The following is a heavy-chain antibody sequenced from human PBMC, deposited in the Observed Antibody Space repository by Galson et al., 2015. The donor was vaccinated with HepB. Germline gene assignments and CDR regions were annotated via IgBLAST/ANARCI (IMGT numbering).Heavy chain of an antibody. CDR2: FDPEDGET. J-gene: IGHJ5*02. CDR1: GNTLTELS. D-gene: IGHD3-10*02. V-gene: IGHV1-24*01. Sequence: SVKVSCKVSGNTLTELSIHWVRQAPGKGLEWMGGFDPEDGETIYAQKFQGRVSMTEDTSRDTAYLELSSLRSEDTAVYYCAIVLPRMLSFVHFGPWGQGTLVTVSS. CDR3: AIVLPRMLSFVHFGP.